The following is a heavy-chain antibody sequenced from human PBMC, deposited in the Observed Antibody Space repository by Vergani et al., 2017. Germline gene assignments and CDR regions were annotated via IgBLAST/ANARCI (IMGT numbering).Heavy chain of an antibody. V-gene: IGHV3-13*01. Sequence: VQLVESGGGLVQPGGSLRLSCAASGFTFSSYDMHWVRQATGKGLDWVSAIGTAGDTYYPGSVKGRFTISRDNSKNTLYLQMNSLRAEDTAVYYCAKDWAVTTVTTSPNYWGQGTLVTVSS. J-gene: IGHJ4*02. D-gene: IGHD4-17*01. CDR2: IGTAGDT. CDR3: AKDWAVTTVTTSPNY. CDR1: GFTFSSYD.